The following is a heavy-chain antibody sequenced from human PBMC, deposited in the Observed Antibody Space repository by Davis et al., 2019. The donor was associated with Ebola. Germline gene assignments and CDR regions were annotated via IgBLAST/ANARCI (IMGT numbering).Heavy chain of an antibody. CDR1: GGSITSGDYF. CDR2: SYYSGNA. V-gene: IGHV4-30-4*01. D-gene: IGHD4-17*01. Sequence: SETLSLTCTVSGGSITSGDYFWSWIRQPPGKGLEWIGYSYYSGNAYYNPSLKSRVTISVDTPKNQFSLKVSSVTAADTALYYCARGWPSSVTTDYYAVDAWGKGTTVTVSS. CDR3: ARGWPSSVTTDYYAVDA. J-gene: IGHJ6*04.